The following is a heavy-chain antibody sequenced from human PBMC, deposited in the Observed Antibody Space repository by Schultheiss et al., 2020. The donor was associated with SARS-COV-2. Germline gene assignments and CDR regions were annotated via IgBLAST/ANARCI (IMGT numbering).Heavy chain of an antibody. V-gene: IGHV3-21*01. D-gene: IGHD3-3*01. J-gene: IGHJ6*02. CDR3: ARDTSIFGVGYRGYGMDV. Sequence: GESLKISCAASGFTFSSYSMNWVRQAPGKGLEWVSSISSSSSYIYYADSVKGRFTISRDNAKNSLYLQMNSLRAEDTAVYYCARDTSIFGVGYRGYGMDVWGQGTTVTVSS. CDR1: GFTFSSYS. CDR2: ISSSSSYI.